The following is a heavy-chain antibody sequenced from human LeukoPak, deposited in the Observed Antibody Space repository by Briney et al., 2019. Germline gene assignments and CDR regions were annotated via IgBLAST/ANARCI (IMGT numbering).Heavy chain of an antibody. CDR3: ARLVQDDILTGYSTYYFDY. J-gene: IGHJ4*02. D-gene: IGHD3-9*01. V-gene: IGHV4-4*02. CDR2: IYHSGST. CDR1: GGSTSSSNW. Sequence: PSETLSLTCAVSGGSTSSSNWWSWVRQPPGKGLEWIGEIYHSGSTNYNPSLKSRVTISVDKSKNQFSLKLSSVTAADTAVYYCARLVQDDILTGYSTYYFDYWGQGTLVTVSS.